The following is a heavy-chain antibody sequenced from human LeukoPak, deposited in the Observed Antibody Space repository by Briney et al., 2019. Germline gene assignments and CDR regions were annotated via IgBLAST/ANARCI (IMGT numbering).Heavy chain of an antibody. CDR3: ARQRGKMRYFDFVALDY. CDR2: IYYGGST. CDR1: GGSISSYY. V-gene: IGHV4-59*04. Sequence: PSETLSLTCTVSGGSISSYYWSWIRQPPGKGLEWIGTIYYGGSTYYNPSLKSRVTISIDTSNNQFFLKLNSVTAADTAVYYCARQRGKMRYFDFVALDYWGQGTLVTVSS. D-gene: IGHD3-9*01. J-gene: IGHJ4*02.